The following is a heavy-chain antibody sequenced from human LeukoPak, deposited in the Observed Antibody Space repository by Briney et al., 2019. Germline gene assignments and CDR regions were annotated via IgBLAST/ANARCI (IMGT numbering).Heavy chain of an antibody. CDR2: IYHSGNT. Sequence: AETLSLTCTVSGYSITNGFHWVWIRQPPGKGLEWIGTIYHSGNTYYNPSLKSRVTMSVDTSKNQFSLEVSSVTAAETAVYYCARADYSSSWSHYYYYMDVWGKGTTVTVS. V-gene: IGHV4-38-2*02. CDR1: GYSITNGFH. D-gene: IGHD6-13*01. J-gene: IGHJ6*03. CDR3: ARADYSSSWSHYYYYMDV.